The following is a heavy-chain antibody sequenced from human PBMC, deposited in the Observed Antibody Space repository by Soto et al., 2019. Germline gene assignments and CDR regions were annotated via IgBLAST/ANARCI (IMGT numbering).Heavy chain of an antibody. Sequence: QVQLVQSGAEVQKPGSSVTVSCKASGGTFSSYAISWVRQAPGQGLEWMGGIIHIFGTANYAQKFQGRVTITADESTSTAYMELSSLRSEDTAVYYCARDGYYYDSSGYYYYFDYWCQGTLVTFSS. J-gene: IGHJ4*02. CDR2: IIHIFGTA. D-gene: IGHD3-22*01. CDR3: ARDGYYYDSSGYYYYFDY. V-gene: IGHV1-69*12. CDR1: GGTFSSYA.